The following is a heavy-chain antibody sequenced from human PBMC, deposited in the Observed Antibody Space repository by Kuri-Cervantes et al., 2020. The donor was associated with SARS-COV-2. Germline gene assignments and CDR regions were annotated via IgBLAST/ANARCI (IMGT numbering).Heavy chain of an antibody. D-gene: IGHD3-22*01. J-gene: IGHJ4*02. V-gene: IGHV4-61*08. CDR1: GGSISSGGHY. Sequence: SETLSLTCTVSGGSISSGGHYWSWIRQPPGKGLEWIGYIYYSGSTNYNPSLKSRVTISVDTSKNQFSLKLSSVPAADTAVYYCARGVTYYYDSSGYYYYFDYWGQGTLVTVSS. CDR2: IYYSGST. CDR3: ARGVTYYYDSSGYYYYFDY.